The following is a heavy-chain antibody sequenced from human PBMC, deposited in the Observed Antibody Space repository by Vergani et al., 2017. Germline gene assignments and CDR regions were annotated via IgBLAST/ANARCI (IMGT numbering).Heavy chain of an antibody. V-gene: IGHV4-31*11. J-gene: IGHJ5*02. Sequence: QVRLQESGPGLVKPSETLSLTCAVYGDSISSGVYYWNWIRQHPGKGLEWIGYIYSTGSTHHNPSLRRRINMSVDTSKNQFSLTLTSVTAADTAVYYCASDTHSGQRADRWGQGILVTVTS. CDR2: IYSTGST. CDR1: GDSISSGVYY. CDR3: ASDTHSGQRADR. D-gene: IGHD6-19*01.